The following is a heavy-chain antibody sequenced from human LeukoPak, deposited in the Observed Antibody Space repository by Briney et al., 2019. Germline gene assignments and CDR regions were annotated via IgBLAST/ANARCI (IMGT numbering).Heavy chain of an antibody. V-gene: IGHV3-33*01. CDR1: GFTFSSYD. J-gene: IGHJ4*02. CDR3: ARDRDV. Sequence: GESLRLSCAASGFTFSSYDMHWVRQAPGKGLEWVAVIWYDGINKYYVDSVKGRFTISRDNSKNTLYLQMNSLRAEDTAVYYCARDRDVWGQGTLVTVSS. CDR2: IWYDGINK.